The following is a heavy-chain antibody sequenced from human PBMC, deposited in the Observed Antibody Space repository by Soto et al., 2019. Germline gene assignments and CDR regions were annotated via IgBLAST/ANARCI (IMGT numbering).Heavy chain of an antibody. J-gene: IGHJ4*02. CDR1: GGSISSYY. CDR2: LYYSGST. CDR3: GGSGYSPFDY. V-gene: IGHV4-39*01. D-gene: IGHD3-22*01. Sequence: SETLSLTCTVSGGSISSYYLGWIRQPPGKGLEWIGSLYYSGSTYYNPSLKSRVTISVDTSKNQFSLKLSSVTAADTAVYYCGGSGYSPFDYWGQGTLVTVSS.